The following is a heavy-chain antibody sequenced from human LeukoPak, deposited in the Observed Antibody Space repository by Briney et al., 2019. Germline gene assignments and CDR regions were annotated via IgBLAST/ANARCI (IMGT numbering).Heavy chain of an antibody. CDR3: ARDHRGAYYDGGGYFTFDY. V-gene: IGHV1-18*01. D-gene: IGHD3-22*01. Sequence: GASVKVSCKASGYTFTSYGITWVRQAPGQGLEWMGWISAYNGNTNYAQNLQGRVTMTTDTSTSTAYMELRSLRSDDTAVYYCARDHRGAYYDGGGYFTFDYWGQGTLVTVSS. CDR2: ISAYNGNT. CDR1: GYTFTSYG. J-gene: IGHJ4*02.